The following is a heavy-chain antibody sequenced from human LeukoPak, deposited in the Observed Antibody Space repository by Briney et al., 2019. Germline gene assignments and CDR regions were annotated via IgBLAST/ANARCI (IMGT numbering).Heavy chain of an antibody. CDR3: ARAPRYCSGGSCYDY. CDR2: IYYSGSI. V-gene: IGHV4-39*07. CDR1: GGSISSSSYY. D-gene: IGHD2-15*01. Sequence: SETLSLTSTVSGGSISSSSYYWGWIRQPPGKGLEWIGSIYYSGSIYYNPSLKSRVTISVDTSKNQFSLKLSSVTAADTAVYYCARAPRYCSGGSCYDYWGQGTLVTVSS. J-gene: IGHJ4*02.